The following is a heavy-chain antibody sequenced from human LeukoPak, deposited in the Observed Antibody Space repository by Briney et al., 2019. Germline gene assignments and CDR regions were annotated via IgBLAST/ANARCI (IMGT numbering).Heavy chain of an antibody. Sequence: GGSRRLSCAASGFTFSSYSMNWVRQAPGKGLEWVSSISSSSSYIYYADSVKGRFTIPRDNAKNSLYLQMNSLRAEDTAVYYCARDRVEYYFDYWGQGTLVTVSS. V-gene: IGHV3-21*01. CDR1: GFTFSSYS. D-gene: IGHD3-10*01. J-gene: IGHJ4*02. CDR3: ARDRVEYYFDY. CDR2: ISSSSSYI.